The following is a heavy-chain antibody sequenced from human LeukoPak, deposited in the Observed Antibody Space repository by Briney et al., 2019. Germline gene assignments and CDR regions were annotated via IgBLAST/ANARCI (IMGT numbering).Heavy chain of an antibody. J-gene: IGHJ6*03. CDR3: ARGDFCSKSNCYLRPMDV. CDR1: GGSISDYY. V-gene: IGHV4-59*07. CDR2: LYYSGTT. D-gene: IGHD3-3*01. Sequence: SDCLSLTCTVSGGSISDYYWNWIRQPPGKGLEWIGYLYYSGTTTYNPSLKSRVTLSVDTAKNQFSLKVRSVTAADTAVYYCARGDFCSKSNCYLRPMDVWGKGTTVTVSS.